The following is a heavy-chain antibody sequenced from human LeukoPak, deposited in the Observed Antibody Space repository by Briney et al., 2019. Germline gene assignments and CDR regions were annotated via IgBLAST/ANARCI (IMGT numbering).Heavy chain of an antibody. CDR3: ARPGIAAAGGLDY. V-gene: IGHV5-51*01. CDR2: IYPGDSDT. Sequence: GESLKISCRGSGYSFTSYWIGWVRQMPGKGLEWMGIIYPGDSDTRYSPSFQGQVAISADRSISTAYLQWSSLKASDTAMYYCARPGIAAAGGLDYWGQGTLVTVSS. D-gene: IGHD6-13*01. J-gene: IGHJ4*02. CDR1: GYSFTSYW.